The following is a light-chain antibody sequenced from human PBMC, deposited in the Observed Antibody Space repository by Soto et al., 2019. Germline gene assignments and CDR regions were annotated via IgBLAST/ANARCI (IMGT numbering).Light chain of an antibody. CDR1: QSVSGRY. CDR2: GAS. CDR3: QQYGSSPRT. Sequence: EIVLTQSPGTLSLSPGERATLSCRASQSVSGRYLAWYQQKPGQAPRLLIYGASSRAPGIPDRFSGSGSGTAFTLTISRLEPEDFAVYYCQQYGSSPRTFGQWTKVEIK. V-gene: IGKV3-20*01. J-gene: IGKJ1*01.